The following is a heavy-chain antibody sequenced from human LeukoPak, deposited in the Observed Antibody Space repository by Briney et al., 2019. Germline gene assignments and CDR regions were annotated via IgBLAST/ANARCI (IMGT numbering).Heavy chain of an antibody. Sequence: SETLSLTCTVSGGSISSYYWSWIRQPAGKGLEWIGRIYTSGSTNYNPSLKSRVTMSVDTSKNQFSLKLSSVTAADTALYYCARYLPLGAFITGTNDALDLWGQGPTVTVS. CDR2: IYTSGST. CDR1: GGSISSYY. CDR3: ARYLPLGAFITGTNDALDL. J-gene: IGHJ3*01. D-gene: IGHD1-7*01. V-gene: IGHV4-4*07.